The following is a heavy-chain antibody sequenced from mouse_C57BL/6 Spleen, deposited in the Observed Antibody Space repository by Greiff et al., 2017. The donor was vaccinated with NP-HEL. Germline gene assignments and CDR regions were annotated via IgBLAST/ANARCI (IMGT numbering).Heavy chain of an antibody. J-gene: IGHJ3*01. CDR3: ARDAGTGWAY. D-gene: IGHD1-1*02. CDR1: GFTFSDYG. Sequence: DVKLQESGGGLVKPGGSLKLSCAASGFTFSDYGMHWVRQAPEKGLEWVAYISSGSSTIYYADTVKGRFTISRDNAKNTLFLQMTSLRSEDTAMYYCARDAGTGWAYWGQGTLVTVSA. CDR2: ISSGSSTI. V-gene: IGHV5-17*01.